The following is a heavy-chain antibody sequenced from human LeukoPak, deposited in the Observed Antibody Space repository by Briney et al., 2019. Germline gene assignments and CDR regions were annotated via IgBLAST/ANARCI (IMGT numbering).Heavy chain of an antibody. CDR3: ARDLDPGYAYDSVFDY. V-gene: IGHV1-18*01. J-gene: IGHJ4*02. Sequence: GASVKVSCKASGYTFTSFGISWVRQAPGHGLEWMGWISGYNYKTTYSQKLQGRVTLTLDLSANTAYMELRSLRSDDTAVYYCARDLDPGYAYDSVFDYWGQGSLVTVSS. CDR1: GYTFTSFG. D-gene: IGHD3-10*01. CDR2: ISGYNYKT.